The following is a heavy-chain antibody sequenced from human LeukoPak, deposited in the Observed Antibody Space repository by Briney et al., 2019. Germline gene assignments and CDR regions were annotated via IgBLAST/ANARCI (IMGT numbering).Heavy chain of an antibody. V-gene: IGHV1-18*01. CDR2: ISAYNGNT. CDR3: ARRYEWELPLDYYYYGMDV. CDR1: GYTFTIYG. J-gene: IGHJ6*02. D-gene: IGHD1-26*01. Sequence: ASVTVSFKASGYTFTIYGISWVRQAPGQGREWMGWISAYNGNTNYAQKLQGRVTMTTDTSTSTAYMELRSLRSDDTAVYYCARRYEWELPLDYYYYGMDVWGQGTTVTVSS.